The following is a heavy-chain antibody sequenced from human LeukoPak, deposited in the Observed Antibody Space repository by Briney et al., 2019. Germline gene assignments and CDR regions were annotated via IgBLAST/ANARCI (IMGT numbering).Heavy chain of an antibody. V-gene: IGHV4-39*01. D-gene: IGHD3-9*01. CDR3: ARLPGPYFDWLLLSDAAFDI. CDR1: GGPISSSSYY. Sequence: SETLSLTCTLSGGPISSSSYYWGWIRQPPGKGLEWIGSIYYSGRTYYNPSLKSRVTISVDTSKNQFSLKLSSVTAADTAVYYCARLPGPYFDWLLLSDAAFDIWGQGTMVTVSS. J-gene: IGHJ3*02. CDR2: IYYSGRT.